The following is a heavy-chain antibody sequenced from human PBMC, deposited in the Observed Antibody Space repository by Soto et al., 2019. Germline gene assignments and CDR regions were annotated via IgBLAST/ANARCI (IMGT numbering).Heavy chain of an antibody. D-gene: IGHD3-3*01. Sequence: QVQLVQSGAEVKKPGSSVKVSCKASGGTFSSYAISWVRQAPGQGLEWMGGIIPIFGTANYAQKFQGRVTITADKSTSTAYMELSSLGSEDTAVYYCARAAEYYDFWSGYPRDPYFDYWGQGTLVTVSS. CDR2: IIPIFGTA. V-gene: IGHV1-69*06. CDR3: ARAAEYYDFWSGYPRDPYFDY. CDR1: GGTFSSYA. J-gene: IGHJ4*02.